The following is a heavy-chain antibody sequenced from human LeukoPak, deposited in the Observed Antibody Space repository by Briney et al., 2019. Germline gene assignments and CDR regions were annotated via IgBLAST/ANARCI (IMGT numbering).Heavy chain of an antibody. CDR2: INHSGST. D-gene: IGHD3-9*01. J-gene: IGHJ4*02. V-gene: IGHV4-34*01. Sequence: SETLSLTCAVYGGSFSGYYWSWIRQPPGKGLEWIGEINHSGSTNYNPSLKSRVTISVDTSKNQFSLKLSSVTAADTAVYYCASSTPYYDIVTGYYNWGQGTLVTVSS. CDR3: ASSTPYYDIVTGYYN. CDR1: GGSFSGYY.